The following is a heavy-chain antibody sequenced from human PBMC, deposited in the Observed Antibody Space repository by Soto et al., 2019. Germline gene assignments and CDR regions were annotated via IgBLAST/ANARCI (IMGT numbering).Heavy chain of an antibody. D-gene: IGHD6-19*01. CDR1: GDFISSSSYY. CDR2: ISNSGNT. V-gene: IGHV4-39*01. J-gene: IGHJ6*02. Sequence: QLQLQESGPGLVKPSETLSLTCTVSGDFISSSSYYWGWIRQPPGKGPEWIGSISNSGNTYYNPSLKSRGTISVDTSRNQFSLRLNSVTAADTAVYYCARHLLEYTSGWYDPSTYYGMDVWGQGTTVTVSS. CDR3: ARHLLEYTSGWYDPSTYYGMDV.